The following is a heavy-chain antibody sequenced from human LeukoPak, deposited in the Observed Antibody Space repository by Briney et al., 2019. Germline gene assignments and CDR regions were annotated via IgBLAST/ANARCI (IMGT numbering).Heavy chain of an antibody. V-gene: IGHV3-21*01. Sequence: GGSLRLSCAASGFTFSSYSMNWARQAPGKGLEWVSSISSSGSYIYYADSVKGRFTISRDNAKNLLYLQMSSLRAEDTAVYYCARNLRGITMIDHWGQGTLVTVSS. CDR3: ARNLRGITMIDH. J-gene: IGHJ4*02. D-gene: IGHD3-22*01. CDR1: GFTFSSYS. CDR2: ISSSGSYI.